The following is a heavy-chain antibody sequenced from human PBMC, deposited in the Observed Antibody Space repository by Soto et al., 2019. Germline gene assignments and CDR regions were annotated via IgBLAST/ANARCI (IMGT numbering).Heavy chain of an antibody. D-gene: IGHD6-13*01. CDR1: GGSISSGSYY. J-gene: IGHJ4*02. CDR2: IYYSGNA. Sequence: QLQLQESGPGLVKPSETLSLTCTVSGGSISSGSYYWGWVRQPPGKWLEWIGSIYYSGNAYYNPSPKSRVAVAVDTSKTQFPLKVTAVTATDTAVDYCARHKDTISRYRLPDFWGQGTLVTVSS. V-gene: IGHV4-39*01. CDR3: ARHKDTISRYRLPDF.